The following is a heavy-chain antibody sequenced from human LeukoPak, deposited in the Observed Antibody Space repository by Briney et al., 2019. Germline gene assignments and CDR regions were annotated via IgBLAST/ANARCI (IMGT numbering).Heavy chain of an antibody. J-gene: IGHJ3*02. CDR1: GGSISSSSYY. V-gene: IGHV4-39*07. Sequence: PSETLSLTCTVSGGSISSSSYYWGWIRQPPGKGLEWIGSIYYSGSTYYNPSPKSRVTISVDTSKNQFSLKLSSVTAADTAVYYCARDPPYCGGDCYEGDAFDIWGQGTMVTVSS. CDR3: ARDPPYCGGDCYEGDAFDI. D-gene: IGHD2-21*02. CDR2: IYYSGST.